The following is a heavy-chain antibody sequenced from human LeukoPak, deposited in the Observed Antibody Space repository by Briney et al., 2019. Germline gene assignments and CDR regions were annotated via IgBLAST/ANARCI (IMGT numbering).Heavy chain of an antibody. CDR3: AGGLSSSRWYYN. Sequence: PGGSLRLSCAASGFTVSSNYMRWVRQAPGKGLEGVSVIYNTGSTYYEDSVKGRFTISRDNSKNTLYLQMNSLRAEDTAVYYCAGGLSSSRWYYNWGQGTLVTVSS. J-gene: IGHJ4*02. CDR2: IYNTGST. CDR1: GFTVSSNY. V-gene: IGHV3-66*01. D-gene: IGHD6-13*01.